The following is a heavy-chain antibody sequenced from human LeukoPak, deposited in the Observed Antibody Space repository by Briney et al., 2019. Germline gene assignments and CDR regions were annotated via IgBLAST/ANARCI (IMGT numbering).Heavy chain of an antibody. CDR2: IIPIFGTA. V-gene: IGHV1-69*13. CDR1: GGTFSSYA. Sequence: GASVKVSCKASGGTFSSYAISWVRQAPGQGLEWMRGIIPIFGTANYAQNFQGRVTITADESTSTAYMELSSLRSEDTAVYYCARGGITMVRGVITPYYFDYWGQGTLVTVSS. CDR3: ARGGITMVRGVITPYYFDY. J-gene: IGHJ4*02. D-gene: IGHD3-10*01.